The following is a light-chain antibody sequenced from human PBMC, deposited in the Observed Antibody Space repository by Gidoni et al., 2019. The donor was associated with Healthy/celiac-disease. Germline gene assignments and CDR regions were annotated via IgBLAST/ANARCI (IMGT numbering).Light chain of an antibody. J-gene: IGKJ4*01. CDR2: DAS. CDR1: QRGSSY. CDR3: QQRSNWPLT. V-gene: IGKV3-11*01. Sequence: ESVLTQSPATLSLSPGQRATLSCRASQRGSSYLAWYQQKPGQAPRLLIYDASNRATGIPARFSGSGSGTDFTLTISSLEPEDFAVYYCQQRSNWPLTFGGGTKVEIK.